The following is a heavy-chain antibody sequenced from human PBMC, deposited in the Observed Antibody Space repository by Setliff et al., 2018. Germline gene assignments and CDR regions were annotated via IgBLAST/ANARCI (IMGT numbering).Heavy chain of an antibody. CDR2: IYHTGRT. Sequence: SETLSLTCGVSNYSISSGYYWAWIRQPPGRGLEWIGRIYHTGRTNYNPSLKTRVTISVDTSKDQFSLRLTSVTAADTADYYCARRPPYWGFDYWGRGTLVTVSS. CDR1: NYSISSGYY. V-gene: IGHV4-38-2*01. D-gene: IGHD3-16*01. J-gene: IGHJ4*02. CDR3: ARRPPYWGFDY.